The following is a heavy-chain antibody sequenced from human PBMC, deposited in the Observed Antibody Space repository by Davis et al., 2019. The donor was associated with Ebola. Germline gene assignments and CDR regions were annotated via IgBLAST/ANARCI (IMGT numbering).Heavy chain of an antibody. V-gene: IGHV5-51*01. CDR1: EDSFTTYW. CDR3: ATLRRTITGMDDGFDI. CDR2: IYTGDSDT. D-gene: IGHD1-20*01. J-gene: IGHJ3*02. Sequence: GESLKISCQDSEDSFTTYWIAWVRQMPGKGLEWMGIIYTGDSDTRYSPSFRGQVTISADKSIKTAFLQWSSLKASDTAMYYCATLRRTITGMDDGFDIWGQGTMVTVSS.